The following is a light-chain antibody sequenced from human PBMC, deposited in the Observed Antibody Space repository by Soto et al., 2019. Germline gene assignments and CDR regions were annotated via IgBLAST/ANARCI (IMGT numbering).Light chain of an antibody. CDR1: SSNIGSRS. J-gene: IGLJ3*02. CDR3: AAWDDSLSCPV. CDR2: NNS. V-gene: IGLV1-44*01. Sequence: QSVLTQPPSASGTPGQRVNISCSGSSSNIGSRSVNWYQQLPGTAPKLLIHNNSQRPSGVPDRFSGSKSGTSASLAISGLQSEDEADYYCAAWDDSLSCPVFGGGTKLTVL.